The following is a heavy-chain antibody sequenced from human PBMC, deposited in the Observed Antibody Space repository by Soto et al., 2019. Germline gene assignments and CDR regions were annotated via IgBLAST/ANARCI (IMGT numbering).Heavy chain of an antibody. J-gene: IGHJ4*02. CDR2: ISYDGSNK. Sequence: PGGPLRLSCAASGFTFSSYAMHWVRQAPGKGLEWVAVISYDGSNKYYADSVKGRFTISRDNSKNTLYLQMNSLRAEDTAVYYCARDLTSGLGYWGQGTLVTVYS. CDR3: ARDLTSGLGY. CDR1: GFTFSSYA. V-gene: IGHV3-30-3*01. D-gene: IGHD3-10*01.